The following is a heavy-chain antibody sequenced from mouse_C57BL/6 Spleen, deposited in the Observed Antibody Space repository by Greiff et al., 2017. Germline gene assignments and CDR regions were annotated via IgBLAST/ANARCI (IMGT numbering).Heavy chain of an antibody. V-gene: IGHV1-82*01. CDR2: IYPGDGDT. J-gene: IGHJ4*01. Sequence: QVQLKQSGPELVKPGASVKISCKASGYAFSSSWMNWVKQRPGKGLEWIGRIYPGDGDTNYNGKFKGKGTLTADKSSSTAYMQLSSLTSEDSAVYFCAREGVYYAMDYWGQGTSVTVSS. CDR1: GYAFSSSW. CDR3: AREGVYYAMDY.